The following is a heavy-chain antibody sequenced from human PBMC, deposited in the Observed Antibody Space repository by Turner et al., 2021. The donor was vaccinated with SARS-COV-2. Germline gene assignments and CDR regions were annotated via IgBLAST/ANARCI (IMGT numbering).Heavy chain of an antibody. Sequence: QDQLVQSGAEVKKPGASVKASCKVAGYTLTELSMHWVRQAPGKGLECMGGFDPEDVKTIYAQKFQGRVTMTEDTSTDTAYMELSSLRSEDTAVYYCATGYAYCGGDCSIDYWGQGTLVTVSS. CDR1: GYTLTELS. CDR3: ATGYAYCGGDCSIDY. J-gene: IGHJ4*02. CDR2: FDPEDVKT. V-gene: IGHV1-24*01. D-gene: IGHD2-21*02.